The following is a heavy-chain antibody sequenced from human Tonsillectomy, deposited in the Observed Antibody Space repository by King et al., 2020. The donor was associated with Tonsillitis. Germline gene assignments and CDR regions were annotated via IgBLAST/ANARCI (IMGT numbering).Heavy chain of an antibody. Sequence: VQLVESGGGLVKPGGSVRLSCAASGITFNYAWMSWVRQAPGKGLEWVGRIKSKIDGETTDYAAPVKGRFIISRDDSKNTLYLQMNSLKTEDTAVYYCTTVCNKITCYGWAWFDTWGQGSLVTVSS. J-gene: IGHJ5*02. CDR3: TTVCNKITCYGWAWFDT. V-gene: IGHV3-15*01. CDR1: GITFNYAW. D-gene: IGHD5-18*01. CDR2: IKSKIDGETT.